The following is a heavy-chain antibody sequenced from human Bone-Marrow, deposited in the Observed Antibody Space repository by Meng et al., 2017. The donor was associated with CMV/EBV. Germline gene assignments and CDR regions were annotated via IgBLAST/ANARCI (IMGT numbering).Heavy chain of an antibody. J-gene: IGHJ4*02. Sequence: ASVKVSCKASGYTFTSFGISWVRQAPGQGLEWMGWISGYSGNTNYAQKFQGRVTITADKSTSTAYMELSSLRSEDTAGYYCARDKGKLDYWGQGTLVNVSS. CDR3: ARDKGKLDY. CDR2: ISGYSGNT. D-gene: IGHD4-23*01. V-gene: IGHV1-18*04. CDR1: GYTFTSFG.